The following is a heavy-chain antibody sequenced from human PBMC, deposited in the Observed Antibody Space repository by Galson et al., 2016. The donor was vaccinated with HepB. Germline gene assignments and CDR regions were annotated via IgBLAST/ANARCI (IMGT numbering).Heavy chain of an antibody. CDR3: ARSRPGSNWFDP. V-gene: IGHV3-74*01. CDR2: VSNDGLRT. D-gene: IGHD6-25*01. J-gene: IGHJ5*02. CDR1: GFTFSAYW. Sequence: SLRLSCAASGFTFSAYWMHWVRQAPWKGLVWVSRVSNDGLRTTYADPVNGRFTISIDNARTTLHLQMNSLRVEDTAVYYCARSRPGSNWFDPWGQGTLVTVAS.